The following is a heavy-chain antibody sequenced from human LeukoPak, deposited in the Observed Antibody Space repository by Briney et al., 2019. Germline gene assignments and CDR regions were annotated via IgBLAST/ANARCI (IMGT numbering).Heavy chain of an antibody. J-gene: IGHJ4*02. CDR1: GYTFTSYA. CDR2: INTGNGNT. D-gene: IGHD3-10*01. V-gene: IGHV1-3*04. CDR3: ARGITMVRGVIPFDY. Sequence: ASVKLSCKASGYTFTSYAMHWVRQAPGQRLEWMGWINTGNGNTKYSHTFQGRVTITRDTSASKAYMELSSLRSEDTAVYYCARGITMVRGVIPFDYWGQGTLVTVSS.